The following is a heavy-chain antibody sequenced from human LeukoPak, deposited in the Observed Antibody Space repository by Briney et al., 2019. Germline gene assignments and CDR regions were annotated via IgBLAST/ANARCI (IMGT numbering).Heavy chain of an antibody. D-gene: IGHD1-26*01. CDR3: ASGAGGYAAFDI. V-gene: IGHV1-69*04. CDR1: GGTFSSYA. Sequence: ASVKVSCKASGGTFSSYAISWVRQAPGQGLEWMGRIIPIFGIANHAQKFQGRVTITADKSTSTAYMELSSLRSEDTAVYYCASGAGGYAAFDIWGQGTMVTVSS. CDR2: IIPIFGIA. J-gene: IGHJ3*02.